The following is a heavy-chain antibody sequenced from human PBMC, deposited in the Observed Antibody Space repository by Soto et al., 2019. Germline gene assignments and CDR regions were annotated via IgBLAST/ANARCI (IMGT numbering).Heavy chain of an antibody. Sequence: ASVKVSCKASGGTFSSYAISWVRQAPGQGLEWMGGIIPIFGTANYAQKFQGRVTITADESTSTAYMELSSLRSEDTAVYYCARVRYYDSSGYYLNWFDPWGQGTLVTVSS. CDR2: IIPIFGTA. CDR1: GGTFSSYA. V-gene: IGHV1-69*13. D-gene: IGHD3-22*01. J-gene: IGHJ5*02. CDR3: ARVRYYDSSGYYLNWFDP.